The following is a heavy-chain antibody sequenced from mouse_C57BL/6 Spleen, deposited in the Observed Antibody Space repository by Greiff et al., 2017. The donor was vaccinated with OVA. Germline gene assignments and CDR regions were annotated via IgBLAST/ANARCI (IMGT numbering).Heavy chain of an antibody. CDR3: ARGNDYDGPDY. D-gene: IGHD2-4*01. CDR2: IDPSDSYT. V-gene: IGHV1-69*01. CDR1: GYTFTSYW. Sequence: VQLQQPGAELVMPGASVKLSCKASGYTFTSYWMHWVKQRPGQGLEWIGEIDPSDSYTNYHQKFKGKFTLTVDKSSSTAYMQLSSLTSEDSAVYYCARGNDYDGPDYWGQGTTLTVSS. J-gene: IGHJ2*01.